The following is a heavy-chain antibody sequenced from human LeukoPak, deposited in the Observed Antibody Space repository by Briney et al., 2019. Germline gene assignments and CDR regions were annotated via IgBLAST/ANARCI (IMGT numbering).Heavy chain of an antibody. CDR2: ITLSSSTT. CDR3: ASTGIPDDY. Sequence: GGSLRPSCAASGFNFNNYNMNWVRQAPGKGLEWVSYITLSSSTTYYADSVKGRFTISRDNAKKSLYLQMNSLRAEDTAVYYCASTGIPDDYWGQGTLVTVSS. V-gene: IGHV3-48*01. D-gene: IGHD3-10*01. J-gene: IGHJ4*02. CDR1: GFNFNNYN.